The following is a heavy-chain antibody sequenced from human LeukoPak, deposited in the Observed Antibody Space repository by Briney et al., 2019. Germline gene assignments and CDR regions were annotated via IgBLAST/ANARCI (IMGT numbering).Heavy chain of an antibody. CDR2: IYYSGST. CDR1: GGSISSYY. V-gene: IGHV4-59*01. Sequence: SETLSLTCTVSGGSISSYYWSWIRQPPGKGLEWIGYIYYSGSTNYNPSPKSRVTISVDTSKNQFSLKLSSVTAADTAVYYCARGVGISGQAWFDPWGQGTLVTVSS. D-gene: IGHD3-3*01. J-gene: IGHJ5*02. CDR3: ARGVGISGQAWFDP.